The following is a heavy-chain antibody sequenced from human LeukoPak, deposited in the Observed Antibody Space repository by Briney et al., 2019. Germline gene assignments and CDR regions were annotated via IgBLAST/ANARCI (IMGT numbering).Heavy chain of an antibody. V-gene: IGHV4-59*01. D-gene: IGHD5-12*01. CDR2: IYYSGST. CDR3: ARDRYSSRFDP. Sequence: SETLSLTCIVSGGSISSYYWSWIRQPPGKGLEWIGYIYYSGSTNYKPSLKSRVTISVATSKNQFSLRLSSVTAADTAVYYCARDRYSSRFDPWGQGTLVTVSS. CDR1: GGSISSYY. J-gene: IGHJ5*02.